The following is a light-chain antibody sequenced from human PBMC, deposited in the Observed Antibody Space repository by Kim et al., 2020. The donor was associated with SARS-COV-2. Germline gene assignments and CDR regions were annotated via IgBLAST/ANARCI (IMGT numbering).Light chain of an antibody. J-gene: IGLJ3*02. Sequence: PGGTVTLTCATSTEAVTSGHYPYWFQQKPGQAPRTLIYDISNKHSWTPARFSGSLLGGKAALTLSGAQPEDEAEYYCLLSYSGAWLFGGGTQLTVL. CDR2: DIS. CDR3: LLSYSGAWL. CDR1: TEAVTSGHY. V-gene: IGLV7-46*01.